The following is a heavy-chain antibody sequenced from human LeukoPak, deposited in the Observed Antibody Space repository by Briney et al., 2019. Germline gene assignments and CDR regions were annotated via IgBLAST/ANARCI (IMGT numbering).Heavy chain of an antibody. J-gene: IGHJ3*01. CDR2: IYYSGST. D-gene: IGHD3-16*01. V-gene: IGHV4-39*07. CDR3: ARDAYYVS. CDR1: GGSISSGRFY. Sequence: PSETLSLTCDVSGGSISSGRFYWGWIRQPPGKGLEWIGSIYYSGSTYYNPSLKSRVTISVDTSKNQFSLKLSSVTAADTAVYYCARDAYYVSWGQGTMVTVSS.